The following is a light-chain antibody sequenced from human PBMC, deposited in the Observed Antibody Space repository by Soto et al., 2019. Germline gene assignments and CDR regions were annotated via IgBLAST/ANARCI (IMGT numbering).Light chain of an antibody. V-gene: IGKV3-11*01. J-gene: IGKJ4*01. CDR2: DAS. Sequence: EVVLTQSPATLSLSPGDSATLSCRASRSISSYLAWYQQKPGQAPSLLIYDASNRPTDIPARFSGSGSGTDFTLTISSLQSEDSAVYYCQQYDVWPALTFGGGTKVDIK. CDR3: QQYDVWPALT. CDR1: RSISSY.